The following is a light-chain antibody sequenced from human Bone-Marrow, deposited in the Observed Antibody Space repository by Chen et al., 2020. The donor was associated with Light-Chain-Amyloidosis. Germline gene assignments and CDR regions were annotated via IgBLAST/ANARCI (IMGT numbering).Light chain of an antibody. CDR2: RDT. CDR3: QSADSSGTYEVI. Sequence: SYELTQPPSVSVSPGQTARITCSGDDLPTKYAYWYQQKPGQAPVLVIHRDTERPSGISERFSGSSSGTKATLTISGVQAEDEADYHCQSADSSGTYEVIFGGGTKLTV. J-gene: IGLJ2*01. CDR1: DLPTKY. V-gene: IGLV3-25*03.